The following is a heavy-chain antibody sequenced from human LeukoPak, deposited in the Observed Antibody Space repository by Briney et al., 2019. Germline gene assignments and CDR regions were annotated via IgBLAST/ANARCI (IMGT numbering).Heavy chain of an antibody. CDR1: GFTFNNYP. CDR2: ITGGADST. D-gene: IGHD3-3*01. Sequence: PGGSLRLSCAGSGFTFNNYPISWVRQTPGKGLEWVSAITGGADSTYYADSVKGRFTISRDNSKNTLYLQMNSPRAEDTAVYYCARDPHLYYDFWSGYYHDAFDIWGQGTMVTVSS. V-gene: IGHV3-23*01. J-gene: IGHJ3*02. CDR3: ARDPHLYYDFWSGYYHDAFDI.